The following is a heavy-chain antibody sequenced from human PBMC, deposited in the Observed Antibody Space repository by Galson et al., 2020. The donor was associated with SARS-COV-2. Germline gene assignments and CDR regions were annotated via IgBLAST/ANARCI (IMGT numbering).Heavy chain of an antibody. CDR2: ISATSTYI. CDR1: GFTFSSYS. J-gene: IGHJ6*02. Sequence: GESLKISCAASGFTFSSYSMNWVRQPPGKGLEWVSCISATSTYIYYADSVKGRFTISRDNARRSLYLQMNGLRAEDTAIYYCAKEGYFGGYAMDVWGLGTTVTVSS. CDR3: AKEGYFGGYAMDV. V-gene: IGHV3-21*01. D-gene: IGHD3-3*01.